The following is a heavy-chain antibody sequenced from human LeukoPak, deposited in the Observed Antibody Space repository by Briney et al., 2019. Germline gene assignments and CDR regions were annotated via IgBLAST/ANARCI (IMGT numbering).Heavy chain of an antibody. CDR2: INPNSGGT. D-gene: IGHD3-22*01. CDR3: ARAGLWDYSDSSGYHNGAFDI. Sequence: ASVNVSCKASGYTFSGHYMYWVRQAPGQGLEWMGWINPNSGGTNFAQKFQGRVTMTRDTSISTAYMELDRLRSDDTAVYYCARAGLWDYSDSSGYHNGAFDIWGQGTMVTVSS. CDR1: GYTFSGHY. V-gene: IGHV1-2*02. J-gene: IGHJ3*02.